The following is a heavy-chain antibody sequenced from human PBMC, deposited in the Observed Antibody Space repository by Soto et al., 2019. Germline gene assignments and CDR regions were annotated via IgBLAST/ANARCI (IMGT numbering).Heavy chain of an antibody. CDR1: GFSLSTRDVG. CDR3: AQKGPHYFDY. V-gene: IGHV2-5*02. J-gene: IGHJ4*02. Sequence: QITLKESGPTLVKPTQTLTLTCTFSGFSLSTRDVGVGWIRQPPGKALEWLAVIYWDDSKHYSPSLKTRATITKDTSNNQVVLTVTNVDPVDTATYYCAQKGPHYFDYWGQGTLVTVSS. CDR2: IYWDDSK.